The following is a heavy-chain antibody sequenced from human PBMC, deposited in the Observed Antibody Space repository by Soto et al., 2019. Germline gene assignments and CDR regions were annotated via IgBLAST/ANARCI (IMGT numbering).Heavy chain of an antibody. CDR3: ARDPGRAARLSPFDY. CDR2: ISSSSSYI. CDR1: GFTFSSYS. D-gene: IGHD6-6*01. Sequence: GGSLRLSCAASGFTFSSYSMNWVRQAPGKGLEWVSSISSSSSYIYYADSVKGRFTISRDNAKNSLYLQMNSLRAEDTAVYYCARDPGRAARLSPFDYWGQGTLVTVSS. V-gene: IGHV3-21*01. J-gene: IGHJ4*02.